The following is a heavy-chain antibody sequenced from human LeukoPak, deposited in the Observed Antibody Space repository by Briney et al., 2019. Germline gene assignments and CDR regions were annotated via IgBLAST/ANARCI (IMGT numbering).Heavy chain of an antibody. J-gene: IGHJ4*02. CDR1: GFTFSRYS. Sequence: GGSLRLSCAASGFTFSRYSMNWVRQAPGKGLEWVSYISSSSRTIHYADSVKGRFTISRDNAKNSLYLQMNSLRAEDTAVYYCARDSYYYDSSGYYFPGGFDYWGQGTLVTVSS. V-gene: IGHV3-48*01. D-gene: IGHD3-22*01. CDR2: ISSSSRTI. CDR3: ARDSYYYDSSGYYFPGGFDY.